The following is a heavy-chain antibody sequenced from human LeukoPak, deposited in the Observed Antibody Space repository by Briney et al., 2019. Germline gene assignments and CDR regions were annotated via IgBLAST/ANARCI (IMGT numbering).Heavy chain of an antibody. CDR2: IYYGGSP. Sequence: SSETLSLTCNVFGGSISTTTNSWGWAWIRQRPTKGLEWIGSIYYGGSPYYTSSLKSRVTISVDTSKNQFSLKLSSVTAADTAIYFCTRGEGDLDPWGQGTLVTVSS. J-gene: IGHJ5*02. V-gene: IGHV4-39*07. D-gene: IGHD2-21*02. CDR1: GGSISTTTNS. CDR3: TRGEGDLDP.